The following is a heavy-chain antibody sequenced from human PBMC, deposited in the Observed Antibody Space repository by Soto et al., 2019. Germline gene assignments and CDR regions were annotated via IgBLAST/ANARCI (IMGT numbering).Heavy chain of an antibody. CDR2: IYPDDSDA. V-gene: IGHV5-51*01. Sequence: LGESLKISCQGSGYSFPDYWIGWVRQVPGKGLEWMGIIYPDDSDAKYSPSFQGQVTMSADKSINTAYLQWSSLKASDTGMYFCARDGLSSSTSFDYWGQGTQVTVS. CDR1: GYSFPDYW. J-gene: IGHJ4*02. D-gene: IGHD2-2*01. CDR3: ARDGLSSSTSFDY.